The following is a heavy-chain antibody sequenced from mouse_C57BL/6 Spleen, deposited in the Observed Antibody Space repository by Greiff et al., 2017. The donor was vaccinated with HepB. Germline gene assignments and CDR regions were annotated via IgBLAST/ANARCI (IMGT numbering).Heavy chain of an antibody. CDR2: INPNNGGT. Sequence: VQLQQSGPELVKPGASVKISCKASGYTFTDYYMNWVKQSHGKSLEWIGDINPNNGGTSYNQKFKGKATLTVDKSSSTAYMELRSLTSEDSAVYYCAPYGSSFWFAYWGQGTLVTVSA. CDR3: APYGSSFWFAY. J-gene: IGHJ3*01. CDR1: GYTFTDYY. V-gene: IGHV1-26*01. D-gene: IGHD1-1*01.